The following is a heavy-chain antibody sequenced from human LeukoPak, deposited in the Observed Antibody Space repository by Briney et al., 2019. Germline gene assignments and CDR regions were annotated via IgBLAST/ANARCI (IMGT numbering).Heavy chain of an antibody. Sequence: SETLSLTCTVSGDFISTYYWSWIRQPPGKGLEWIGYVYYTGSTNYNPSLKGRVTISVDTSKNQFSLKLSSVTAADTAVYYCARHSGWLQSDYFDYWGQGTLVTVSS. J-gene: IGHJ4*02. CDR3: ARHSGWLQSDYFDY. V-gene: IGHV4-59*08. D-gene: IGHD5-24*01. CDR2: VYYTGST. CDR1: GDFISTYY.